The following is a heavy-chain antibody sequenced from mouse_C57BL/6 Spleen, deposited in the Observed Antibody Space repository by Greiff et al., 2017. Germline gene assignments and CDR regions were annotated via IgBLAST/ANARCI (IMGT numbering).Heavy chain of an antibody. D-gene: IGHD2-4*01. CDR1: GYAFSSYW. V-gene: IGHV1-80*01. CDR3: ARYDYDDSFYAMDY. Sequence: QVQLQQSGAELVKPGASVKISCKASGYAFSSYWLNWVKQRPGKGLEWIGQIYPGDGETNYNGKFKGKAKLTDDKSSSTAYMQLSSLTSEDSAVYFCARYDYDDSFYAMDYWCQGTSVTVSS. J-gene: IGHJ4*01. CDR2: IYPGDGET.